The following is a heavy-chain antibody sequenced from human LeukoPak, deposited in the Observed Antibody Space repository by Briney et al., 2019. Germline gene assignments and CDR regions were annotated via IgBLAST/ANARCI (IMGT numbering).Heavy chain of an antibody. V-gene: IGHV1-8*01. J-gene: IGHJ4*02. CDR1: GYTFTNYE. CDR3: ARGLGTYDSSDLTWAMISF. Sequence: GASVKVSCKASGYTFTNYEINWVRQATGQGLEWMGWMNPNSGDTAYAQKSQGRITMTRSTTITTAYMELSSLRSEDTAVYYCARGLGTYDSSDLTWAMISFWGQGTLVTVSS. D-gene: IGHD3-22*01. CDR2: MNPNSGDT.